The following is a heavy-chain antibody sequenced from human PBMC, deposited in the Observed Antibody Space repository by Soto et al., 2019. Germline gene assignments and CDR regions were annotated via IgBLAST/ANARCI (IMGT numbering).Heavy chain of an antibody. V-gene: IGHV3-11*01. D-gene: IGHD4-17*01. CDR3: ARDVDADFRTDFDY. CDR2: ISGNGEVI. Sequence: GGSLRLSCAASGFTFSDYYIHWIRRAPGKGLEWISYISGNGEVIQYAASARGRFIISRDDAENSVYLEMESLRDEDTALYYCARDVDADFRTDFDYWGRGTLVTVSS. CDR1: GFTFSDYY. J-gene: IGHJ4*02.